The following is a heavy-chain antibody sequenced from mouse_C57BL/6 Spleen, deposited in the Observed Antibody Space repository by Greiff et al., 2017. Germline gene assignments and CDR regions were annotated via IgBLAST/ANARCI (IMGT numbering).Heavy chain of an antibody. V-gene: IGHV1-59*01. CDR3: ARSDYYGSSVWFAY. Sequence: QVQLKQPGAELVRPGTSVKLSCKASGYTFTSYWMHWVKQRPGQGLEWIGVIDPSDSYTNYNQKFKGKATLTVDTSSSTAYMQLSSLTSEDSAVYYCARSDYYGSSVWFAYWGQGTLVTVSA. D-gene: IGHD1-1*01. CDR1: GYTFTSYW. CDR2: IDPSDSYT. J-gene: IGHJ3*01.